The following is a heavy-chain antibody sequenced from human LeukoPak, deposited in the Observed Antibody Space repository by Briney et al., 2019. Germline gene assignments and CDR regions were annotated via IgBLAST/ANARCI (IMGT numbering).Heavy chain of an antibody. CDR3: ARDGSDYDFWSGPLFV. V-gene: IGHV4-59*01. D-gene: IGHD3-3*01. J-gene: IGHJ6*02. CDR1: GCSISSYY. CDR2: IYYSGST. Sequence: PSETLSLTCTVSGCSISSYYWSWIRQPPGKGLEWIGYIYYSGSTNYNPSLKSRVTISVDTSKNQFSLKLSSVTAADTAVYYCARDGSDYDFWSGPLFVWGQGTTVTVSS.